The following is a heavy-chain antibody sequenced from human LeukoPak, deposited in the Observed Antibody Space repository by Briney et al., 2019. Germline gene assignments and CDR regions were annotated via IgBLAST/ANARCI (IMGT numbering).Heavy chain of an antibody. CDR3: ARLTPADQPIAAAANSFDY. Sequence: PSETLSLTCTVSGGSISSSSYYWGWIRQPPGKGLEWIGSIYYSGSTYYNPSLKSRVTISVDTSKNQFSLKLSSVTAADTAVYYCARLTPADQPIAAAANSFDYWGQGTLVAVSS. CDR1: GGSISSSSYY. D-gene: IGHD6-13*01. J-gene: IGHJ4*02. CDR2: IYYSGST. V-gene: IGHV4-39*01.